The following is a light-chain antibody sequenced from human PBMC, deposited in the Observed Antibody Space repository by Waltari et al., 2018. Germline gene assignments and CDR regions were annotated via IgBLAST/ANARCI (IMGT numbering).Light chain of an antibody. J-gene: IGKJ5*01. CDR3: QQYFNTPFT. CDR2: WAS. CDR1: QSVLYSSNNKNY. V-gene: IGKV4-1*01. Sequence: DIVMTQSPDSLAVSLGERATINCKSSQSVLYSSNNKNYLAWYQQKPGQPPKLLIYWASTRESVVPDRFSGSGSGTDFTLTISSLQAEDVALYYCQQYFNTPFTFGQGTRLEIK.